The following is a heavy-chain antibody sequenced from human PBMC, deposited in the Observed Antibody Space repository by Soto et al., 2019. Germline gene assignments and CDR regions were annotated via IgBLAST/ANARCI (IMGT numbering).Heavy chain of an antibody. Sequence: SGPTLVNPTQTLTLACTFSGFSLSTSGMRVSWIRQPPGKALEWLARIDWDDDKFYSTSLKTRLTISKDTSKNQVVLTMTNMDPVDTATYYCARTSYGSGSLLFDYWGQGTLVTVSS. CDR2: IDWDDDK. CDR3: ARTSYGSGSLLFDY. CDR1: GFSLSTSGMR. V-gene: IGHV2-70*04. D-gene: IGHD3-10*01. J-gene: IGHJ4*02.